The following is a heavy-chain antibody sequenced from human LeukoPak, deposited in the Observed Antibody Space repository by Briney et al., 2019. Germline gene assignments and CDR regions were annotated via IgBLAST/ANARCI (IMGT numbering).Heavy chain of an antibody. CDR3: ARGARDGYNFRYYYYMDV. CDR1: GGSINNYY. CDR2: IYTTGST. J-gene: IGHJ6*03. V-gene: IGHV4-4*07. Sequence: PSETLSLTCTVSGGSINNYYWSWIRQPAGKGLEWIGRIYTTGSTNYNPSLKSRITMSVDTSKNQFSLKLSSVTAADTAVYYCARGARDGYNFRYYYYMDVWGKGTTVTISS. D-gene: IGHD5-24*01.